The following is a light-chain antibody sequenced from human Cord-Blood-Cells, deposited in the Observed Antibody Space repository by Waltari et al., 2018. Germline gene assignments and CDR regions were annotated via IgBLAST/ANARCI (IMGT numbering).Light chain of an antibody. CDR3: CSYAGSPYV. CDR1: SSDVGSSNP. Sequence: QSALTQPSSVSGSPGPYITISCTATSSDVGSSNPVSWYQRHPGKAPKLMVYEVSKRRAGVLIRFSGSTSGNTASLTISGLQAEDEADYYCCSYAGSPYVFGTGTKVTVL. V-gene: IGLV2-23*02. CDR2: EVS. J-gene: IGLJ1*01.